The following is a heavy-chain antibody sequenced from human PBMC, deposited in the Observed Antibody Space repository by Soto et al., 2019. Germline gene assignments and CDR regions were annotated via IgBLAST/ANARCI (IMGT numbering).Heavy chain of an antibody. J-gene: IGHJ6*02. CDR1: GYTFTSYG. D-gene: IGHD6-13*01. CDR3: ASKTYSSSWYHYYYYGMDV. Sequence: ASVKVSCKASGYTFTSYGISWVRQAPGLGLEWMGWISAYNGNTNYAQKLQGRVTMTTDTSTSTACMELRSLRSDDTAVYYCASKTYSSSWYHYYYYGMDVWGQGTTVTVSS. V-gene: IGHV1-18*01. CDR2: ISAYNGNT.